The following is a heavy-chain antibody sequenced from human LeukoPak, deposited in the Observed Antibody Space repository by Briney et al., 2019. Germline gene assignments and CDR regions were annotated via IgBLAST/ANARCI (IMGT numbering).Heavy chain of an antibody. CDR2: IYTSGST. CDR1: GGSISSSY. J-gene: IGHJ3*02. CDR3: ARGQTYYYDSSGYYAYAFDI. V-gene: IGHV4-4*07. D-gene: IGHD3-22*01. Sequence: SETLSLTCTVSGGSISSSYWSWIRQPAGKGLEWIGRIYTSGSTNYNPSLKSRVTISVDTSKNQFSLKLSSVTAADTAVYYCARGQTYYYDSSGYYAYAFDIWGQGTMVTVSS.